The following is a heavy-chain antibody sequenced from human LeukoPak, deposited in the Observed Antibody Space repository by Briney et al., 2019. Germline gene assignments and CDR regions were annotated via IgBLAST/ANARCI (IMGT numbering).Heavy chain of an antibody. J-gene: IGHJ4*02. CDR2: ISSSGGTI. D-gene: IGHD1-7*01. CDR3: ARTENNWNYPLDC. V-gene: IGHV3-11*04. CDR1: GFTFSDYY. Sequence: GGSLRLSCAASGFTFSDYYMTWIRQAPGKGLEWVSYISSSGGTIYYADSVKGRFTISRDDAKNSLYLQMNSLRAEDTAVYYCARTENNWNYPLDCWGQGTLATVSS.